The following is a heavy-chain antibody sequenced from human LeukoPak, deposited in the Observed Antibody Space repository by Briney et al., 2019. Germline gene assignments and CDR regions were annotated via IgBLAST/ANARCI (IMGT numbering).Heavy chain of an antibody. CDR1: GFPFSSYE. V-gene: IGHV3-48*03. CDR3: AKGRYDGEVMIAATDY. CDR2: ISSSDSTI. Sequence: GGSLRLSCAASGFPFSSYEMNWVRQAPGKGLEWVSYISSSDSTIYYADSVKGRFTISRDNAKNSLYLQMNSLRADDTAVYYCAKGRYDGEVMIAATDYWGQGTLVTVSS. D-gene: IGHD2-15*01. J-gene: IGHJ4*02.